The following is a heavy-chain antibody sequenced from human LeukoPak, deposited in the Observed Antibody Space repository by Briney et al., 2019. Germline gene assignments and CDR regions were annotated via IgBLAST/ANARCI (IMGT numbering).Heavy chain of an antibody. CDR3: AKMQGYFDY. CDR1: GFTFTSYA. CDR2: ITGSGGTT. V-gene: IGHV3-23*01. Sequence: GGSLRLSCAASGFTFTSYAMSWVRQAPGKGLEWVSAITGSGGTTYYADFVKGRFTISRDNSKNTLYLQMNGLRVEDKAVYYCAKMQGYFDYWGQGTLVTVSS. J-gene: IGHJ4*02.